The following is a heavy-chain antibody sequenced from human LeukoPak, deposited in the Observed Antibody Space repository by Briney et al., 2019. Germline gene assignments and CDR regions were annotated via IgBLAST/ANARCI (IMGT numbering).Heavy chain of an antibody. Sequence: PSETLSLTCTVSGGSISSYYWSWIRQPPGKGLEWIGYIYYSGSTNYNPSLKSRVTISVDTSKNQFSLKLSSVTAADTAVYYCARQRYSSSRGYFDYWGQGTLVTVSS. CDR3: ARQRYSSSRGYFDY. D-gene: IGHD6-13*01. V-gene: IGHV4-59*08. CDR1: GGSISSYY. J-gene: IGHJ4*02. CDR2: IYYSGST.